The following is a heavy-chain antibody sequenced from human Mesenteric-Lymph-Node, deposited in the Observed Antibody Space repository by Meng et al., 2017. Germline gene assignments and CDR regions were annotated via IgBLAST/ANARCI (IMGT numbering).Heavy chain of an antibody. CDR2: IWYDGSNK. V-gene: IGHV3-33*01. J-gene: IGHJ4*02. CDR3: ARGRFCTSGSCYLDY. CDR1: GFTFSSYG. D-gene: IGHD2-15*01. Sequence: GESLKISCAASGFTFSSYGMHWVRQAPGKGLEWVAVIWYDGSNKYYADSVKGRFIISRDNAKKSVNLQMNSLRSEDTAVYYCARGRFCTSGSCYLDYWGQGALVTVSS.